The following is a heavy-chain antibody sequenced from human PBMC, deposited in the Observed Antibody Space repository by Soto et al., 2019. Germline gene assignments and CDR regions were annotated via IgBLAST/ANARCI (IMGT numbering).Heavy chain of an antibody. Sequence: QVQLVESGGGVVQPGRSLRLSCAASGFTFSSYGMHWVRQAPGKGLEWVAVIWYEGSNKYSADSVKGRFTISRDNSKNTLYLQMSSMRAEDTAVYYCARESWFGELVYYYGMDVWGQGTTVTVSS. CDR1: GFTFSSYG. D-gene: IGHD3-10*01. J-gene: IGHJ6*02. CDR3: ARESWFGELVYYYGMDV. V-gene: IGHV3-33*01. CDR2: IWYEGSNK.